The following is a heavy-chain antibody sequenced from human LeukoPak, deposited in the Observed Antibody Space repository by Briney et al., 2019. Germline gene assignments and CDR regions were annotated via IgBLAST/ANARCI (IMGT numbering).Heavy chain of an antibody. CDR3: ASTGRAVGAHGRVY. J-gene: IGHJ4*02. V-gene: IGHV3-30-3*01. Sequence: GGSLRLSCAACGFTFSSYAMHWVRQTSGKAGKGLEWVALISHDGGDKFYADSVKGRFTISRDNSKNTLYLLMSSLRVEDTAVYYCASTGRAVGAHGRVYWGQGTLVTVSS. CDR2: ISHDGGDK. CDR1: GFTFSSYA. D-gene: IGHD1-26*01.